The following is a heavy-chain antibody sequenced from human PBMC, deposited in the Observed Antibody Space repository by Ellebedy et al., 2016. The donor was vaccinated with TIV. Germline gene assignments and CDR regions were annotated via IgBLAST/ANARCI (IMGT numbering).Heavy chain of an antibody. J-gene: IGHJ6*02. D-gene: IGHD6-19*01. Sequence: SETLSLXXTVSGGSISSYYWSWIRQPPGRGLEWIGYIYYSGSTNYNPSLKSRVTISVDTSKNQFSLKLSSVTAADTAVYYCASSNSGWYSYYGMDVWGQGTTVTVSS. V-gene: IGHV4-59*01. CDR1: GGSISSYY. CDR3: ASSNSGWYSYYGMDV. CDR2: IYYSGST.